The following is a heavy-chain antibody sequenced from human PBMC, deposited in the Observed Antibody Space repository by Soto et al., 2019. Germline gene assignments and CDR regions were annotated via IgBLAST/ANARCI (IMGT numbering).Heavy chain of an antibody. CDR2: IYPGDSDT. Sequence: GESLKISCKGSGYSFTSYWIGWVRQMPGKGLEWMGIIYPGDSDTRYSPSFQGQVTISADKSISTAYLQWSSLKASDTAMYYSTIQAPDTDRYDSNDAFDVWGQGTMVTVSS. D-gene: IGHD5-12*01. CDR1: GYSFTSYW. CDR3: TIQAPDTDRYDSNDAFDV. V-gene: IGHV5-51*01. J-gene: IGHJ3*01.